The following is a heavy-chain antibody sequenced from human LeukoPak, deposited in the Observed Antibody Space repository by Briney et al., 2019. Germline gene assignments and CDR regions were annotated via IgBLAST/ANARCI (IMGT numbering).Heavy chain of an antibody. D-gene: IGHD3-9*01. CDR1: GFTFSSYW. CDR2: ISGSGGST. V-gene: IGHV3-23*01. CDR3: AKVLSPQYYDILTGYFY. Sequence: PGGSLRLSCAASGFTFSSYWIHWVRQVPGKGLEWVSAISGSGGSTYYADSVKGRFTISRDNSKNTLYLQMNSLRAEDTAVYYCAKVLSPQYYDILTGYFYWGQGTLVTVSS. J-gene: IGHJ4*02.